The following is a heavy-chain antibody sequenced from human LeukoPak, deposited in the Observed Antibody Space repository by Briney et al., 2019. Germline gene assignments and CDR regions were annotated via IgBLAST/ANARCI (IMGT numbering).Heavy chain of an antibody. V-gene: IGHV3-21*01. CDR2: ISSSSSYI. D-gene: IGHD2-2*02. CDR1: GFTFSSYS. CDR3: ARVPTYCSSTSCYMRSGNWFDP. J-gene: IGHJ5*02. Sequence: GGSLRLYCAASGFTFSSYSMNWVRQAPGKGLEWVSSISSSSSYIYYADSVKGRFTISRDNAKNSLYLQMNSLRAEDTAVYYCARVPTYCSSTSCYMRSGNWFDPWGQGTLVTVSS.